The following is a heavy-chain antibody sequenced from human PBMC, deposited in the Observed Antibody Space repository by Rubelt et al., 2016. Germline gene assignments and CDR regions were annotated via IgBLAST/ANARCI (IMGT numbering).Heavy chain of an antibody. J-gene: IGHJ5*02. V-gene: IGHV4-39*01. CDR2: IFSSGST. CDR1: GGSISGSSYY. CDR3: ARRRTVAQNWFDP. D-gene: IGHD4-23*01. Sequence: QQQLQESGPGLVKPSETLSLTCIVSGGSISGSSYYWGWIRQPPGKGLEWIAGIFSSGSTSYSPSLKSRVTISVDTSKNQCSLKLKAMTAADTAVYYWARRRTVAQNWFDPWGQGTLVTVSS.